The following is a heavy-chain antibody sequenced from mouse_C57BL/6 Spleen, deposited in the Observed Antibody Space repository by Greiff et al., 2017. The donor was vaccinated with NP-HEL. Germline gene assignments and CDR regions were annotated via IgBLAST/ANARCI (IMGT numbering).Heavy chain of an antibody. CDR2: INPGSGGT. D-gene: IGHD6-5*01. J-gene: IGHJ4*01. CDR3: ARDFPILFAMDY. CDR1: GYAFTNYL. Sequence: VKLQESGAELVRPGTSVKVSCKASGYAFTNYLIEWVKQRPGQGLEWIGVINPGSGGTNYNEKFKGKATLTADKSSSTAYMQLSSLTSEDSAVYFCARDFPILFAMDYWGQGTSVTVSS. V-gene: IGHV1-54*01.